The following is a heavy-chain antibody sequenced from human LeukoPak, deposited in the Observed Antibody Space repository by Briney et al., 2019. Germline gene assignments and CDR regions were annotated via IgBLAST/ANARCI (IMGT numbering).Heavy chain of an antibody. CDR2: INSVGTST. Sequence: PGGPLRLSCAAPGFTFSSYWMHWVRQAPGKGLVWVSRINSVGTSTSYADSVKGRFTISRDNAKNTLYLQMNSLRAEDTAVYYCAKGGTTLSDYWGQGTLVTVSS. CDR3: AKGGTTLSDY. V-gene: IGHV3-74*01. J-gene: IGHJ4*02. D-gene: IGHD1-7*01. CDR1: GFTFSSYW.